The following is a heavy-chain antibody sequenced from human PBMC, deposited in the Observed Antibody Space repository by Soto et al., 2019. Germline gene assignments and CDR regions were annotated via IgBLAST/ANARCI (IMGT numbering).Heavy chain of an antibody. J-gene: IGHJ2*01. D-gene: IGHD2-2*01. Sequence: EVQLLESGGGLVQPGGSLRLSCAASGFTFSSYAMSWVRQAPGKGLEWVSAISGSGGSTYYADSVKGRFTISRDNSKNTLYLQMNSLRAEDTAVYYCAKIIVVVPAAPDWYFDLWGRGTLVTVSS. V-gene: IGHV3-23*01. CDR1: GFTFSSYA. CDR3: AKIIVVVPAAPDWYFDL. CDR2: ISGSGGST.